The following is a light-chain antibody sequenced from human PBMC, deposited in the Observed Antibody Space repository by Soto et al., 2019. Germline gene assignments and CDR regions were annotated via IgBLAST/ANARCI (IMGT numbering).Light chain of an antibody. V-gene: IGLV1-40*01. CDR3: QSYDSSLSGVV. Sequence: QSLLTQLPSVSGAPGQRVTISCTGSSSNIGAGYDVHWYQQLPGTAPKLLIYANSNRPSGVPDRFSGSKSGTSASLAITGLQAEDEADYYCQSYDSSLSGVVFGGGTKLTVL. CDR2: ANS. J-gene: IGLJ2*01. CDR1: SSNIGAGYD.